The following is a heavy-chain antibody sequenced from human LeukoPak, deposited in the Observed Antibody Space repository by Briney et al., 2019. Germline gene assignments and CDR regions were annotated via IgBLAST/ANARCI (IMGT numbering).Heavy chain of an antibody. CDR1: GFTFSSYS. D-gene: IGHD4-23*01. CDR3: AKDQDYGGNSVSDY. CDR2: ISSSSSYI. Sequence: GGSLRLSCAASGFTFSSYSMNWVRQAPGKGLEWVSSISSSSSYIYYADSVKGRFTISRDNSKNTLYLQMNSLRAEDTAVYYCAKDQDYGGNSVSDYWGQGTLVTVSS. J-gene: IGHJ4*02. V-gene: IGHV3-21*04.